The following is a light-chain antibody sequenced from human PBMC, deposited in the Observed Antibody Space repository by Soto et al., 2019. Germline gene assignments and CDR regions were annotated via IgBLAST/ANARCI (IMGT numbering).Light chain of an antibody. Sequence: IVLTQSPATLSLSPGERATLSCRASQSVSSYLAWYQQKPGQAPRLLIYDASNRATSIPARFSGSGSGTDFTLTISSLEPEDFAVYYCQQRRNWPQYTFGQGTKLEIK. CDR3: QQRRNWPQYT. CDR2: DAS. V-gene: IGKV3-11*01. CDR1: QSVSSY. J-gene: IGKJ2*01.